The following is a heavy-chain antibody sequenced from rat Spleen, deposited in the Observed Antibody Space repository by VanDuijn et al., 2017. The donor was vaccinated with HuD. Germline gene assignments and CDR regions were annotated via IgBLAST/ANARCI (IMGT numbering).Heavy chain of an antibody. CDR2: ITNASGRT. V-gene: IGHV5-31*01. J-gene: IGHJ2*01. CDR3: VRRYYGYNYFDY. CDR1: GFTFNNYW. Sequence: EVQLVESGGGLVQPGGSLKLSCVASGFTFNNYWMTWIRQAPGKGLEWVASITNASGRTYYPDSVKGRFTISRDNAKSTLYLQMNSLRSEDTATYYCVRRYYGYNYFDYWGQGVMVTVSS. D-gene: IGHD1-9*01.